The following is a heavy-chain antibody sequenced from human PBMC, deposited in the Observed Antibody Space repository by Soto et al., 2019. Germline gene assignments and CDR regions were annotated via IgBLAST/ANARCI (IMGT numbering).Heavy chain of an antibody. Sequence: EVQLVESGGGLVQPGGSLRLSCAVSGLTFSDHYMGWVRQAPGKGLDWVGRIRDRVHSYSTEYAASVRGRFTISRDDSRNSLYLQMNSLKMEDTAVFYCVSLWSVTGSRDYWGRGTLVTVSS. V-gene: IGHV3-72*01. J-gene: IGHJ4*02. CDR2: IRDRVHSYST. D-gene: IGHD1-20*01. CDR1: GLTFSDHY. CDR3: VSLWSVTGSRDY.